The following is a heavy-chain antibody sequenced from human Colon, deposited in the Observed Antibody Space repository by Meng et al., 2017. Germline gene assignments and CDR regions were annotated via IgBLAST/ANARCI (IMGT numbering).Heavy chain of an antibody. CDR1: GDSISNDY. D-gene: IGHD1-26*01. Sequence: VQLQESGPGLLKPSETLILTCTVSGDSISNDYWNWIRQPAGKGLEWIGRVYSSGSTHYNPSLKSRVTVSLDTSKSQFSLKLTSVTAADTALYYCARAGIHSGTYYALDYWGQGTLVTVSS. CDR2: VYSSGST. J-gene: IGHJ4*02. V-gene: IGHV4-4*07. CDR3: ARAGIHSGTYYALDY.